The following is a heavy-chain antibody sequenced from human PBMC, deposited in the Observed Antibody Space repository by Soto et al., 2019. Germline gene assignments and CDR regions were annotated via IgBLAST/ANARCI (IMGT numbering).Heavy chain of an antibody. D-gene: IGHD3-22*01. CDR1: GASITSGGHY. Sequence: QVQLQESGPGLLRPSETLSLTCTVSGASITSGGHYWSWIRQYPGKGLEWIAYIYSRGGTYFNPSLKSRVTISADTSKNQFSLKLSSVSAADTAVSYCVRDDGALAITHWGQGTLVTVSS. J-gene: IGHJ4*02. V-gene: IGHV4-31*03. CDR3: VRDDGALAITH. CDR2: IYSRGGT.